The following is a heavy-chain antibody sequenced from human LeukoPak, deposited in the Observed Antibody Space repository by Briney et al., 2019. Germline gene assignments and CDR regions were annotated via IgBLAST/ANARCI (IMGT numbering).Heavy chain of an antibody. Sequence: GGSLRLSCAASGFTFSSYAMSWVRQAPGKGLEWVSAISGSGGSTYYADSVKGRFTISRDNSKNTLYLQMNSLRAEDTAVYYCAKDRGKYCSSTSCYIVDYWGQGTLVTVSS. D-gene: IGHD2-2*02. J-gene: IGHJ4*02. CDR3: AKDRGKYCSSTSCYIVDY. CDR1: GFTFSSYA. V-gene: IGHV3-23*01. CDR2: ISGSGGST.